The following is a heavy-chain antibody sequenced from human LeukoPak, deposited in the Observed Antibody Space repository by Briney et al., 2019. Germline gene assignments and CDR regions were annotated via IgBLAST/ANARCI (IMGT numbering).Heavy chain of an antibody. CDR1: GYTFTGYY. V-gene: IGHV1-2*02. J-gene: IGHJ4*02. D-gene: IGHD6-19*01. Sequence: ASVKVSCKASGYTFTGYYMHWVRQAPGQGLEWMVWINPNSGGTNYAQKFQGRVNMTRDTSISTAYMELSRLRSDDTAVYYCATTTLYSSGWYGLDYWGQGTLVTVSS. CDR3: ATTTLYSSGWYGLDY. CDR2: INPNSGGT.